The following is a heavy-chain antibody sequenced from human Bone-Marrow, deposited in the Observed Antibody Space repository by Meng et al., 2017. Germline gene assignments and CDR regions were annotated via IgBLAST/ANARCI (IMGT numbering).Heavy chain of an antibody. J-gene: IGHJ3*02. D-gene: IGHD3-9*01. Sequence: SETLSLTCTVSGGSISSYYRSWIRQPAGKGLEWTGRIYTSGSTNYNPSLKSRVTMPVDTSKNQFSLKMSSVAAADTAVDYCARGSVVYFDWLLYDAFDIWGQGTRVTVSS. CDR2: IYTSGST. CDR1: GGSISSYY. V-gene: IGHV4-4*07. CDR3: ARGSVVYFDWLLYDAFDI.